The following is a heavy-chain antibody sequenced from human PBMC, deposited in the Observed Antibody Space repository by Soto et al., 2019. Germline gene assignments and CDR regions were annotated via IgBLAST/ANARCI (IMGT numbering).Heavy chain of an antibody. Sequence: QVQLVQSGAEVKKPGSSVKVSCKASGGTFSSYAISWVRQAPGQGLEWMGGIIPIFGTANYAQKFQGRVTITADESTSTAYMELSSLRSEDTAVYYCARDQGRILEWPIPVYGMDVGGQGTTVTVSS. D-gene: IGHD3-3*01. CDR2: IIPIFGTA. CDR1: GGTFSSYA. J-gene: IGHJ6*02. CDR3: ARDQGRILEWPIPVYGMDV. V-gene: IGHV1-69*12.